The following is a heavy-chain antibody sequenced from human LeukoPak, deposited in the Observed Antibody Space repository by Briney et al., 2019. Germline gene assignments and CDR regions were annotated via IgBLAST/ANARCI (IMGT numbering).Heavy chain of an antibody. J-gene: IGHJ4*02. CDR3: AKDASYYDFWSGYSQSSFDY. V-gene: IGHV3-23*01. Sequence: GGSLRLSCAASGFTFGSYDMSWVRQAPGRGLEWVSTISGGGDTTYYADSVKGRFTISRDNSKNTLYLQMNSLRAEDTAVYYCAKDASYYDFWSGYSQSSFDYWGQGTLVTASS. CDR1: GFTFGSYD. D-gene: IGHD3-3*01. CDR2: ISGGGDTT.